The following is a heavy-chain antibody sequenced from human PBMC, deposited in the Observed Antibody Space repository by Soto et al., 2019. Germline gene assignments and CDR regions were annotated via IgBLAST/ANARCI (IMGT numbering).Heavy chain of an antibody. CDR3: ASMIGDPVLTFDY. V-gene: IGHV4-59*11. CDR2: IYYSGST. D-gene: IGHD3-10*02. Sequence: QVQLQESGPGLVKPSETLSLTCTVSGGSISSHYWSWIRQPPGKGLEWIGYIYYSGSTIYNPSLESRVTISVDTSKNQFSLKLTSVTAADTAVYYCASMIGDPVLTFDYWGQGTLVTVSS. CDR1: GGSISSHY. J-gene: IGHJ4*02.